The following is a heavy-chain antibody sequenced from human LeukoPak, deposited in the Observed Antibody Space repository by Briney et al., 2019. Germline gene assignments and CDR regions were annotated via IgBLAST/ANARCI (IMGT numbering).Heavy chain of an antibody. D-gene: IGHD3-10*01. CDR2: ISSSSSSYI. J-gene: IGHJ5*02. CDR3: ARGFYYGSGVP. Sequence: PGGSLRLSCAASGFTFSTYSMNWVRQAPGKGLEWVSSISSSSSSYIYYEDSVQGRFTISRDNAKNSLYLQMNSLRAEDTAVYYCARGFYYGSGVPWGQGTLVTVSS. CDR1: GFTFSTYS. V-gene: IGHV3-21*01.